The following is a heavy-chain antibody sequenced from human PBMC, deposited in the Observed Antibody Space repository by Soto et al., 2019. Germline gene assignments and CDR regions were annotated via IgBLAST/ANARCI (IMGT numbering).Heavy chain of an antibody. Sequence: TLSLTCTVSGGSVTSGSYYWSWIRQPPGKGLEWIGYIYYSGSTIYNPSLKSRLTISVDTSKNQFSLRLTSATAADTAVYYCARLDPRRFFDYRGQGPLVTVSS. CDR2: IYYSGST. J-gene: IGHJ4*02. CDR3: ARLDPRRFFDY. CDR1: GGSVTSGSYY. V-gene: IGHV4-61*01.